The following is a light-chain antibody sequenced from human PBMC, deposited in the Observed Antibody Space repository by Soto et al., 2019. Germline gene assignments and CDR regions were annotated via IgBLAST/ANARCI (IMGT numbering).Light chain of an antibody. CDR2: QAS. Sequence: DIQMTQSPSTLSASIGDRVTITCRASQSISSWLAWYQQKPGKAPKLLIYQASSLESGVPPRFSGSGSGTEFTLTISSLQPDDFATYYCQQYNSYWYTFGQGTKLEIK. V-gene: IGKV1-5*03. J-gene: IGKJ2*01. CDR1: QSISSW. CDR3: QQYNSYWYT.